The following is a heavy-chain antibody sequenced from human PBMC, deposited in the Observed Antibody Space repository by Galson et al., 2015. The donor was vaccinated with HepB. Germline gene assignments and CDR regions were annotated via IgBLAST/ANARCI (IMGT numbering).Heavy chain of an antibody. CDR3: ARGLGGGDFSGFDP. J-gene: IGHJ5*02. CDR2: INPNSGGT. D-gene: IGHD2-21*02. V-gene: IGHV1-2*04. Sequence: SVKVSCKASGYTFTSYYMHWVRQAPGQGLEWMGWINPNSGGTNYAQKFQGWVTMTRDTSISTAYMELSRLRSDDTAVYYCARGLGGGDFSGFDPWGQGTLVTVSS. CDR1: GYTFTSYY.